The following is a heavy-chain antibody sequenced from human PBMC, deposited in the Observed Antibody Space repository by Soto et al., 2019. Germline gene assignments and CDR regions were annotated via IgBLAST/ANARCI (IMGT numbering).Heavy chain of an antibody. CDR1: GFTFSSYA. D-gene: IGHD5-12*01. V-gene: IGHV3-30-3*01. Sequence: QVQLVESGGGVVQPGRSLRLSCAASGFTFSSYAMHWVRQAPGKGLEWVAVISYDGSNKYYADSVKGRFTISRDNSKNTVYLQMNRLRAEGTALYYWARPLWRDGYNWGYFDLWGRGTLVTVSS. CDR3: ARPLWRDGYNWGYFDL. J-gene: IGHJ2*01. CDR2: ISYDGSNK.